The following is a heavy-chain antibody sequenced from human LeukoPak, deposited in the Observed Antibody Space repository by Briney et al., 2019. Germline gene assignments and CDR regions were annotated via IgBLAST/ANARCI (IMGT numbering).Heavy chain of an antibody. CDR1: GFIFNNFD. D-gene: IGHD6-13*01. J-gene: IGHJ3*02. V-gene: IGHV3-30*18. CDR3: TKSHQQLINRDAFDI. Sequence: PGRSLTLSCAASGFIFNNFDMHWVRQAPGKGLEWVAVVTSDGSNRVYVDSVKGRSTISRDNSKNTLYLQMNSLRAEDTAVYYCTKSHQQLINRDAFDIWGQGTMVTVSS. CDR2: VTSDGSNR.